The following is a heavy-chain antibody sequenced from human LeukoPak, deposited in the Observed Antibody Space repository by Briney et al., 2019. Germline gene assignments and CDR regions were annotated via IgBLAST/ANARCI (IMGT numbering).Heavy chain of an antibody. D-gene: IGHD1-14*01. CDR1: GFTFRSHA. V-gene: IGHV3-23*01. CDR2: MTSISNT. Sequence: GGSLRLSCAASGFTFRSHAMSWVRQAPGKGLEWVSTMTSISNTYYPDSVKGRFTISRDNSRDTLYLQMNTLRAEDTAIYYCAHRTAFDSWGQGTLVTVSS. J-gene: IGHJ4*02. CDR3: AHRTAFDS.